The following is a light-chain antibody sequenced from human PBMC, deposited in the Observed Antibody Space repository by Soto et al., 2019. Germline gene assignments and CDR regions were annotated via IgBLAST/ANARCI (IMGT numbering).Light chain of an antibody. CDR1: SSDVGGYNY. V-gene: IGLV2-8*01. CDR2: EVS. CDR3: SSYAGSNNV. Sequence: QSALTQPPSASGSPGQSVTISCTGTSSDVGGYNYVSWYQQHPGKAPTLMIYEVSKRPSGVPDRFSGSKSGNTASLTVSGLQDEDEADYYCSSYAGSNNVFGTGTKLTVL. J-gene: IGLJ1*01.